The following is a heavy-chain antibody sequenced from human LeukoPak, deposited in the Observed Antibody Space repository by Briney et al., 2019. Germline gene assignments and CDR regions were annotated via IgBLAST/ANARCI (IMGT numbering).Heavy chain of an antibody. D-gene: IGHD3-10*01. CDR2: IYYSGST. CDR1: GGSISSYY. J-gene: IGHJ5*02. Sequence: SSETLSLTCTVSGGSISSYYWSWIRQPPGKGLEWIGYIYYSGSTNYNPSLKSRVTISVDTSKKQFSLRLSSVTAADTAVYYCARESGELIGYQWIDTWGQAILVTVSS. CDR3: ARESGELIGYQWIDT. V-gene: IGHV4-59*12.